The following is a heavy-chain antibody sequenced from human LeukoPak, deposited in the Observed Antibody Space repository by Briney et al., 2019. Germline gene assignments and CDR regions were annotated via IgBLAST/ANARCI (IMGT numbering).Heavy chain of an antibody. V-gene: IGHV3-48*03. J-gene: IGHJ4*01. D-gene: IGHD4-17*01. Sequence: GGSLRLSCAASGFTFSSYEMNWVRQAPGKGLEWVSYISSSGSTIYYADSVKGRFTISRDNAKNSLYLQMNSLRAEDTAVYYWARVPPNTGTTPPYFDYWGQGTLVNGSS. CDR2: ISSSGSTI. CDR1: GFTFSSYE. CDR3: ARVPPNTGTTPPYFDY.